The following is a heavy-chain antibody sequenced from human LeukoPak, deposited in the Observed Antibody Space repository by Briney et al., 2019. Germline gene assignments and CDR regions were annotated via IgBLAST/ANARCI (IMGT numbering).Heavy chain of an antibody. CDR3: ARVLRGGNSGYAFYL. V-gene: IGHV4-59*01. CDR2: IHYSGST. D-gene: IGHD4-23*01. CDR1: GGSINNYY. Sequence: SETLSLTCTVSGGSINNYYWSWIRQPPEKGLECIGYIHYSGSTNYNPSLKSRVTISVDTSKSHFSLKLSSVTAADTAVYYCARVLRGGNSGYAFYLWGQGTMVTVSS. J-gene: IGHJ3*01.